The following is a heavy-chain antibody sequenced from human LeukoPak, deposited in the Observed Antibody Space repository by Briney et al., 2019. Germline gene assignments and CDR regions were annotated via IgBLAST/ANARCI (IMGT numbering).Heavy chain of an antibody. V-gene: IGHV3-11*01. Sequence: GSLRLSCAASGFTFSDYYMSWIRQAPGKGLEWVSYISSSGSTIYYADSVKGRFTISRDNAKNSLYLQMNSLRAEDTAVYYCARDRRLLKAFDIWGQGTMVTVSS. J-gene: IGHJ3*02. CDR3: ARDRRLLKAFDI. CDR2: ISSSGSTI. CDR1: GFTFSDYY.